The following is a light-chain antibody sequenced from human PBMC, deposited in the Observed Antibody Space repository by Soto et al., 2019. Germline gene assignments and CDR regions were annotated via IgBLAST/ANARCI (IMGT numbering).Light chain of an antibody. CDR1: HGISSY. Sequence: AIRMTQSPSSFSAATGDRVTITCRASHGISSYLAWYQQKPGKAPKLLIYAASTLQSGVPSRFSGSGSGTDFTLTISCPLSEDFATYYCQQYYSYPRTFGGGTKVEIK. CDR3: QQYYSYPRT. V-gene: IGKV1-8*01. CDR2: AAS. J-gene: IGKJ4*01.